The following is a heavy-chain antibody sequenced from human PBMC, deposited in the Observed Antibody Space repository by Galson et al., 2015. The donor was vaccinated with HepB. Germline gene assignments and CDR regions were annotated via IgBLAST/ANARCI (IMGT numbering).Heavy chain of an antibody. Sequence: SCKASGHTFTNYYMHWVRQAPGQGLEWMGWVSTNSGGTDYAQDFQGRVTMTRDTSINTAYMELSRLRSDDTAVYFCAERNENVGFDIWGQGTMVTVSS. J-gene: IGHJ3*02. D-gene: IGHD1-1*01. CDR2: VSTNSGGT. CDR3: AERNENVGFDI. V-gene: IGHV1-2*02. CDR1: GHTFTNYY.